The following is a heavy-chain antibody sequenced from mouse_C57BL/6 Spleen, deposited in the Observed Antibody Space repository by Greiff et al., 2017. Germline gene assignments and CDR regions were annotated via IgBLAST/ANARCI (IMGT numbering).Heavy chain of an antibody. CDR2: IYPGSGST. CDR3: ARAPYYGSISRYFDV. J-gene: IGHJ1*03. D-gene: IGHD1-1*01. V-gene: IGHV1-55*01. CDR1: GYTFTSYW. Sequence: QVQLQQPGAELVKPGASVKMSCKASGYTFTSYWITWVKQRPGQGLEWIGDIYPGSGSTNYNEKFKSKATLTVAKSSSPAYMQLSSLTSEDSAVYYCARAPYYGSISRYFDVWGTGTTGTVSS.